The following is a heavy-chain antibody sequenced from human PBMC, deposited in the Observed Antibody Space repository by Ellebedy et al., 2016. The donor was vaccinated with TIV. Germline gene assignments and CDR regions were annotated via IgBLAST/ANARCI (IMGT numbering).Heavy chain of an antibody. CDR2: ISSSTTYI. Sequence: GESLKISCAASGFTFSYYSMNWVRQAPGKGLEWVSSISSSTTYIYYADSVKGRFTISRDNAKNSLYLQMNSLRADDTAVYYCARGVSVGDAFDIWGQGTMVTVSS. V-gene: IGHV3-21*01. CDR1: GFTFSYYS. J-gene: IGHJ3*02. CDR3: ARGVSVGDAFDI. D-gene: IGHD1-26*01.